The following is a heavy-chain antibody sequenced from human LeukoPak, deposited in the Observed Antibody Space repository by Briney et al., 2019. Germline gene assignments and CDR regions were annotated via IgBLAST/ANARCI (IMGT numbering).Heavy chain of an antibody. D-gene: IGHD1-26*01. CDR3: SRSPGILGTNYFDY. J-gene: IGHJ4*02. CDR2: ISYGGSSE. V-gene: IGHV3-30*03. Sequence: GGSLRLSCAASGFTFSSYGMHWVRQAPGKGLEWVAVISYGGSSENYADSVKGRFTVSRDNSKSTLYLQMNSLTPDDTSVYYCSRSPGILGTNYFDYWGQGTLVTVSS. CDR1: GFTFSSYG.